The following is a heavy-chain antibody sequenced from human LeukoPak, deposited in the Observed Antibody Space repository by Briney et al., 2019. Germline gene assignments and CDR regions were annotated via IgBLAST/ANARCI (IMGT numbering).Heavy chain of an antibody. D-gene: IGHD6-19*01. Sequence: GGSLRLSCAASGFTFSSYGMSWVRQAPGKGLEWVSAISGSGGSTYYADSVKGRFTISRDNSKNTLYLQMNSLRAEDTAVYYCAKDHQMAYSSGWGYWGQGTLVTVSS. J-gene: IGHJ4*02. V-gene: IGHV3-23*01. CDR3: AKDHQMAYSSGWGY. CDR1: GFTFSSYG. CDR2: ISGSGGST.